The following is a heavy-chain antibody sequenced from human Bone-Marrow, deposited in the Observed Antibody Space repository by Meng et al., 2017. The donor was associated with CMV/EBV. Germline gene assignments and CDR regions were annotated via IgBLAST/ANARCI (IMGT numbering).Heavy chain of an antibody. CDR2: LFYDGAT. CDR3: ARELRNWDFQSGGDY. J-gene: IGHJ4*02. CDR1: GGSIITTNYF. V-gene: IGHV4-39*07. Sequence: GSLRLSCTVSGGSIITTNYFWAWIRQPPGKGLEWIGSLFYDGATQYNPSLKSRVALSVATSKNQFSLRLNFVTAADTAIYYCARELRNWDFQSGGDYWGQGKLVNVDS. D-gene: IGHD1-7*01.